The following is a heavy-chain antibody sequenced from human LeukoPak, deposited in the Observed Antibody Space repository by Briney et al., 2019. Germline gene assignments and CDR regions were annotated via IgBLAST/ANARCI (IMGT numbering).Heavy chain of an antibody. CDR2: IYYSGST. CDR3: AREIAAAGTEIDY. J-gene: IGHJ4*02. D-gene: IGHD6-13*01. Sequence: SETLSLTCTVSGGSISSSSYYWGCIRQPPGKGLEWIGSIYYSGSTYYNPSLKSRVTISVDTSKNQFSPKLSSVTAADTAVYYCAREIAAAGTEIDYWGQGTLVTVSS. CDR1: GGSISSSSYY. V-gene: IGHV4-39*07.